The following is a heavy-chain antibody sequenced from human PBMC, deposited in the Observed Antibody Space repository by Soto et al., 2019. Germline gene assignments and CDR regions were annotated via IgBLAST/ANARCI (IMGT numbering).Heavy chain of an antibody. CDR3: ARDLVVVAATPGWVY. D-gene: IGHD2-15*01. V-gene: IGHV3-33*01. Sequence: PGGSLRLSCAASGFTFSSYGMHWVRQAPGKGLEWVAVIWYDGSNKYYADSVKGRFTISRDNSKNTLYLQMNSLRAEDTAVYYCARDLVVVAATPGWVYWGQGTLVTVSS. J-gene: IGHJ4*02. CDR2: IWYDGSNK. CDR1: GFTFSSYG.